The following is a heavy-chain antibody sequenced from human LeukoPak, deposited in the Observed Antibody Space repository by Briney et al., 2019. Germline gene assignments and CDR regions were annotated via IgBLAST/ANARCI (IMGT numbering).Heavy chain of an antibody. CDR1: GFTFSSYA. D-gene: IGHD4-17*01. CDR3: AKDNYGDYGFDY. V-gene: IGHV3-23*01. CDR2: ISGNGGST. Sequence: GGSLRLSCAGSGFTFSSYAMSWVRQAPGKGLEWASTISGNGGSTYYADSVKGRFTISRDNSKNALYLQMNSLSAEDTAVYYCAKDNYGDYGFDYWGQGTLVTVSS. J-gene: IGHJ4*02.